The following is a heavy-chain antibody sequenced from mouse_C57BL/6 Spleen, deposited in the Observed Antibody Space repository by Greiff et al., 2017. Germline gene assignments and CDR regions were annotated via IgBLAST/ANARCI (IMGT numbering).Heavy chain of an antibody. CDR3: ARSRDWDSYAMDY. CDR1: GYSFTDYN. V-gene: IGHV1-39*01. D-gene: IGHD4-1*01. Sequence: EVQLQQSGPELVKPGASVKISCKASGYSFTDYNTNWVKQSNGKSLEWIGVINPNYGTTSYNQKFKGKATLTVEQSSSTVYMQLNSLTSEDSAVYYCARSRDWDSYAMDYWGQGTSVTVSS. CDR2: INPNYGTT. J-gene: IGHJ4*01.